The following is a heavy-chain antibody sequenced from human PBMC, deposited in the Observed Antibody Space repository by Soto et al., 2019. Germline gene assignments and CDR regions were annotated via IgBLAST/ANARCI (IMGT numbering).Heavy chain of an antibody. J-gene: IGHJ4*02. CDR1: GYTFTDYF. CDR2: INPVTGST. Sequence: ASVKVSCKASGYTFTDYFLHWLRQAPGQGPEWMGWINPVTGSTNHAQKFHGRDTMSSDTSTSTAYMELSSLRSDDTAIYYCVGGNFPGIAAVGGAYWGQGTLVTVSS. CDR3: VGGNFPGIAAVGGAY. V-gene: IGHV1-2*02. D-gene: IGHD6-13*01.